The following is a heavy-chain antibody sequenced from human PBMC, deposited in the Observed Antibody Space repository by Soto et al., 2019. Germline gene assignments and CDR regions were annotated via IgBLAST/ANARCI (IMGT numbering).Heavy chain of an antibody. CDR1: GYTLPNFG. D-gene: IGHD1-26*01. Sequence: ASVKVSCKASGYTLPNFGLSWVRQAPGQGLEWMGCISAYTANTNDAQKLQDRVTMTTDTSTSTAFLELRSLRSDDTAVYYCARENSGSYHRHFDYWGQGTLVTVSS. CDR2: ISAYTANT. V-gene: IGHV1-18*01. CDR3: ARENSGSYHRHFDY. J-gene: IGHJ4*01.